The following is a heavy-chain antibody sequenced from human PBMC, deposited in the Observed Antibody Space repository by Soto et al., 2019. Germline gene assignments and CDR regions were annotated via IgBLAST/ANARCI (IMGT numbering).Heavy chain of an antibody. D-gene: IGHD6-13*01. CDR2: IYYSGST. V-gene: IGHV4-39*07. J-gene: IGHJ4*02. Sequence: SETLSLTCTVSGGSISSSSYYWGWIRQPPGKGLEWIGSIYYSGSTYYNPSLKSRVTISVDTSKNQFSLKLSSVTAADTAVYYCAAYSSSWYYFDYWGQGTLVTVS. CDR3: AAYSSSWYYFDY. CDR1: GGSISSSSYY.